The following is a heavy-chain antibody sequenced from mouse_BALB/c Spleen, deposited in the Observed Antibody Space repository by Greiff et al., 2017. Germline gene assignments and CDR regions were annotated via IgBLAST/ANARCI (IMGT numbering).Heavy chain of an antibody. CDR3: ARHGDD. CDR2: ISSGGGST. CDR1: GFAFSSYD. V-gene: IGHV5-12-1*01. Sequence: DVKLVESGGGLVKPGGSLKLSCAASGFAFSSYDMSWVRQTPEKRLEWVAYISSGGGSTYYPDTVKGRFTISRDNAKNTLYMQMSSLKSEDTAMYYCARHGDDWGEGTSVTVSS. J-gene: IGHJ4*01.